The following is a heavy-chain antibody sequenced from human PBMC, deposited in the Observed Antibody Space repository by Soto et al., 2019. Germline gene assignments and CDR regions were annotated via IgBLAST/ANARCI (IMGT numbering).Heavy chain of an antibody. CDR3: ARDRCSGDNCFDYFGMDV. CDR1: GGSVSSGRNY. J-gene: IGHJ6*02. V-gene: IGHV4-61*01. CDR2: IFYSGST. Sequence: TSETLSLTCTVSGGSVSSGRNYWSWIRQPPGKGLEWIGCIFYSGSTNYNPSLKSRVTISVDTSKNQFSLKLNSVTVADTAVYYCARDRCSGDNCFDYFGMDVWGQGTTVTVSS. D-gene: IGHD2-21*02.